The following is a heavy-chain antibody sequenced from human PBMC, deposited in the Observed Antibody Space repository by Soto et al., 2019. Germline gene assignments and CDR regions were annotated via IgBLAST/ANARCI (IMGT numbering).Heavy chain of an antibody. CDR2: IYPGDSDT. J-gene: IGHJ6*02. CDR1: GYTFTNYW. V-gene: IGHV5-51*01. Sequence: GESLKISCKGSGYTFTNYWIGWVRQMPGKGLEWMGIIYPGDSDTKYNPSFQGQVTISADKSITTTYLQWSSLKASDTAIYYCAASIFYYGMDVCGQGTKVTVSS. CDR3: AASIFYYGMDV.